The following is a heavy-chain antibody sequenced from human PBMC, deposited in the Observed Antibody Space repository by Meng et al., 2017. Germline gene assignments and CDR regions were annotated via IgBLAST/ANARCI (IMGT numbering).Heavy chain of an antibody. CDR2: ISYDGSNK. V-gene: IGHV3-30*01. D-gene: IGHD3-16*01. CDR1: GFTFSGCA. Sequence: QGWLVGSGGGGVKPGKSLGLACSASGFTFSGCAMHWVRQAPGKGLEWEAVISYDGSNKYYADSVKGRFTISRDNSKNTLYLQMNSLRAADTAVYYCARDRSMGGASDDYWGQGTLVTVSS. CDR3: ARDRSMGGASDDY. J-gene: IGHJ4*02.